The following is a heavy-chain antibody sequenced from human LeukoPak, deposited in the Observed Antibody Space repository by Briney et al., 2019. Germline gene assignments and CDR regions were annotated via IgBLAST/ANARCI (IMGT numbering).Heavy chain of an antibody. CDR3: ARSGLGISWYRFDL. CDR2: ISGYNVNT. Sequence: ASVTVSCKASAYTFTSYGVTWVRQAPGEGLEWIGWISGYNVNTDYAQKLQGRVTMTTDKSTKTAYMELRSLGSDDTAVYYCARSGLGISWYRFDLWGQGTLVTVSS. D-gene: IGHD6-13*01. J-gene: IGHJ5*02. CDR1: AYTFTSYG. V-gene: IGHV1-18*01.